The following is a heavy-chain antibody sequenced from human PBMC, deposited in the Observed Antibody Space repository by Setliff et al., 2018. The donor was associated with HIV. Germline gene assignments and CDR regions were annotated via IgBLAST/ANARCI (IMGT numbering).Heavy chain of an antibody. V-gene: IGHV4-28*05. Sequence: SETLSLTCAVSGYSISTNEWWGWIRQPPGEGLAWIGYISNSGKIYYDPSLNSRVTLSADTSKNQLSLKLTSVTAEDTGVYYCARTVPHSAAQDAFDTWGQGTVVTVS. CDR1: GYSISTNEW. J-gene: IGHJ3*02. D-gene: IGHD4-4*01. CDR2: ISNSGKI. CDR3: ARTVPHSAAQDAFDT.